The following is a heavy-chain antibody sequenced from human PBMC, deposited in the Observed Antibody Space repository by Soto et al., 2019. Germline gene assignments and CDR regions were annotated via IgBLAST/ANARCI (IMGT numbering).Heavy chain of an antibody. CDR2: IYYSGST. CDR1: GGSISSYY. D-gene: IGHD6-13*01. CDR3: ARGRAAAAYNWFDP. J-gene: IGHJ5*02. Sequence: SETLSLTCTVSGGSISSYYWSWIRQPPGKGLEWIGYIYYSGSTNYNPSLKSRVTISVDTSKNQISLKLSSVTAADTAVYYCARGRAAAAYNWFDPWGQGTLVTVSS. V-gene: IGHV4-59*01.